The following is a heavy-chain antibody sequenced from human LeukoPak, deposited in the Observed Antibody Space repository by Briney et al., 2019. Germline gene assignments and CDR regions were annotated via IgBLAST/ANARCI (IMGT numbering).Heavy chain of an antibody. CDR3: ARTDWFSFDY. Sequence: GGSLRLSCAASGFTFSSYWMSWVRQAPGKGLEWVATIKPDGGEKYYVDSVKGRLTISRDNAKNSLYLQVNSLRAEDTAVYYCARTDWFSFDYWGQGTLVTASS. D-gene: IGHD3-9*01. J-gene: IGHJ4*02. CDR2: IKPDGGEK. V-gene: IGHV3-7*04. CDR1: GFTFSSYW.